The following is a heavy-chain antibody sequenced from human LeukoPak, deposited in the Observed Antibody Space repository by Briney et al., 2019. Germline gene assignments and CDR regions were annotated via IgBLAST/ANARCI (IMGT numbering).Heavy chain of an antibody. V-gene: IGHV4-59*12. J-gene: IGHJ4*02. CDR1: GGSFSGYY. CDR3: ASRVPILRFLAY. CDR2: IYYSGST. Sequence: PSETLSLTCAVYGGSFSGYYWSWIRQPPGKGLEWIGYIYYSGSTNYNPSLKSRVTISVDTSKNQFSLKLSSVTAADTAVYYCASRVPILRFLAYWGQGTLVTVSS. D-gene: IGHD3-10*01.